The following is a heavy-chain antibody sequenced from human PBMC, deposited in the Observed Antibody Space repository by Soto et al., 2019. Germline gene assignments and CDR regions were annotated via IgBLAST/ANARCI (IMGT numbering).Heavy chain of an antibody. J-gene: IGHJ6*02. CDR3: ARAGYCSSTSCYTDYYSYGMDV. CDR2: IIPIFGTA. Sequence: QVQLVQSGAEVKKPGSSVKVSCKASGGTFSSYAISWVRQAPGQGLEWMGGIIPIFGTANYAQKFQGRVTITADDSTSTAYMELSSLRSEDTAVYYCARAGYCSSTSCYTDYYSYGMDVWGQGTTVTVSS. D-gene: IGHD2-2*02. CDR1: GGTFSSYA. V-gene: IGHV1-69*01.